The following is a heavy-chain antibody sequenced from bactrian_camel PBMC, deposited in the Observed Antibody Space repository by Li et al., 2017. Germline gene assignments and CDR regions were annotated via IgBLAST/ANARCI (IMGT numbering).Heavy chain of an antibody. CDR1: KLTYSSNC. J-gene: IGHJ6*01. Sequence: HVQLVESGGGSVQTGGSLALSCVAAKLTYSSNCMGWFRQSPGKEREGVAVVCYRGGGTYYDESVKGRFSISQDDGKNTAVLRMNSLKPEDSGMYYCAADLSPHLDSDYDDPLTADFSHWGQGTQVTVS. V-gene: IGHV3-3*01. D-gene: IGHD4*01. CDR3: AADLSPHLDSDYDDPLTADFSH. CDR2: VCYRGGGT.